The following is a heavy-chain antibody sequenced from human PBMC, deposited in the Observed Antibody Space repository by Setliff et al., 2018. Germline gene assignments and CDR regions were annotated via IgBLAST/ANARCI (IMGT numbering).Heavy chain of an antibody. V-gene: IGHV1-69*13. D-gene: IGHD6-13*01. CDR2: IIPIFGTA. J-gene: IGHJ6*03. Sequence: SVKVSCKASGGTFSRSAISWVRQAPGQGLEWMGGIIPIFGTANYAQKFQGRVTITADESTSTAYMELSSLRSEDTAVYYCARGAAAGPYYYYYYYMDVWGKGTTVTVSS. CDR1: GGTFSRSA. CDR3: ARGAAAGPYYYYYYYMDV.